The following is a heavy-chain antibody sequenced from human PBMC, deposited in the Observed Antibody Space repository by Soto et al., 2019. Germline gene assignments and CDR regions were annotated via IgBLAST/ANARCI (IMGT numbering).Heavy chain of an antibody. Sequence: SETLSLTCTVSGGSLSSYYWTWIRQSPGKGLEWIGYVYFSGNTNYNPSLKSRVTISIDTSKNQLSLRLASVTAADTAFYYCGSVRPSGYVLSWGQGTLVTVSS. J-gene: IGHJ5*02. CDR2: VYFSGNT. CDR1: GGSLSSYY. D-gene: IGHD6-25*01. V-gene: IGHV4-59*01. CDR3: GSVRPSGYVLS.